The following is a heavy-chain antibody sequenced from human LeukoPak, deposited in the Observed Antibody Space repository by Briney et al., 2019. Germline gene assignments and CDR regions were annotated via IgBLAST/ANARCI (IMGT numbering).Heavy chain of an antibody. CDR1: GFTFSSFA. CDR2: ISDYT. J-gene: IGHJ5*02. V-gene: IGHV3-23*01. Sequence: GGSLRLSCAASGFTFSSFAMSWVRQAPGKGLEWVSAISDYTYYADSVKGRFTISRDNSKNTLYLQMDSLRTGDTAIYYCAKAQAPTGRNLFDPWGQGTLVTVSS. CDR3: AKAQAPTGRNLFDP. D-gene: IGHD1-1*01.